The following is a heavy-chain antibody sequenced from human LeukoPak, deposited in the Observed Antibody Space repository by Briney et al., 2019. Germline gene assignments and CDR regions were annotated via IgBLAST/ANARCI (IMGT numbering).Heavy chain of an antibody. CDR3: ARSYTDAFDI. J-gene: IGHJ3*02. V-gene: IGHV3-21*01. CDR1: GFTFSRYS. D-gene: IGHD2-2*02. Sequence: GGAPRLSCAASGFTFSRYSMNWVGQARGKGVEWLSYISSSSSYIYYADAVKGGFTISRDNAKNSLYLQMNSLRAEDTAVYYCARSYTDAFDIWGQGTMVTVSS. CDR2: ISSSSSYI.